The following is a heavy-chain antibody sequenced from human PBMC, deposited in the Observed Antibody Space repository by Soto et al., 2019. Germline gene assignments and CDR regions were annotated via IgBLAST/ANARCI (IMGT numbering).Heavy chain of an antibody. CDR2: ISARHDNT. CDR1: GFTSSDYA. V-gene: IGHV3-23*01. Sequence: EVQLLQSGGGLVQPGNSLRLSCAASGFTSSDYAMTWVRQAPGKGLDWVSTISARHDNTYYADSVEGRFTLSRDNSKNTVYLQMNSLRPEDTAVYYCASSVAGDFDYWGQGTLVTVSS. CDR3: ASSVAGDFDY. J-gene: IGHJ4*02. D-gene: IGHD6-19*01.